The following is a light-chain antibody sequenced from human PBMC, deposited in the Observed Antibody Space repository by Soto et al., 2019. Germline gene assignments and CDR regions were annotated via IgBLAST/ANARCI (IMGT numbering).Light chain of an antibody. V-gene: IGLV2-14*01. CDR1: SSDVGGYNY. CDR2: DVS. CDR3: SSYTGSSTPVV. Sequence: QSALTQPASVSGSPGQSITISCTGTSSDVGGYNYVSWYQQHPGKAPKLMIYDVSNRPSGVSNRFSGAKSGNTASLTISGLLADDEADYYCSSYTGSSTPVVFGGGTKLTVL. J-gene: IGLJ2*01.